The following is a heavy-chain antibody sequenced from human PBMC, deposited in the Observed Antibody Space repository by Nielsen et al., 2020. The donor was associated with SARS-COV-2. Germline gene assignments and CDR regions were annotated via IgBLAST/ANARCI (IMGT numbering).Heavy chain of an antibody. D-gene: IGHD5/OR15-5a*01. CDR3: AREGGHVDIVSTTIYYYYYMDV. Sequence: SETLSLTCTVSGDSISSSSSFWAWIRQPPGKGLQWIGNIYFSGRTSYNPSLKSRVTISLQTSRNQFSLRLNSVTAADTAVYYCAREGGHVDIVSTTIYYYYYMDVWGKGTTVTVSS. V-gene: IGHV4-39*07. J-gene: IGHJ6*03. CDR1: GDSISSSSSF. CDR2: IYFSGRT.